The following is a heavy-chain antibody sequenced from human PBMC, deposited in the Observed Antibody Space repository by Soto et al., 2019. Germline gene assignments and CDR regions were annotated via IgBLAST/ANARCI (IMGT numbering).Heavy chain of an antibody. D-gene: IGHD2-15*01. CDR3: ARRGRYGGRSYTG. CDR1: GGSFNDFY. CDR2: VNHAGGT. V-gene: IGHV4-34*01. Sequence: QMHIQQWGAGLLMPSETLSLTCAVSGGSFNDFYWNWVRQPPGEGLEWIGEVNHAGGTDYNPSLKSRVTISEDRSKNQLSLRLKSVTVADTATYYCARRGRYGGRSYTGWGQGTLVTVSS. J-gene: IGHJ4*02.